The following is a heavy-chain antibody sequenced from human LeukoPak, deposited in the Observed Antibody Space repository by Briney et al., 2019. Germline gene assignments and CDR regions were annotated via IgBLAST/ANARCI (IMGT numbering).Heavy chain of an antibody. CDR1: GFTFSSYE. CDR2: ISSSGSTI. V-gene: IGHV3-48*03. J-gene: IGHJ4*02. D-gene: IGHD3-22*01. CDR3: ARGDYYDSSGYYPYDY. Sequence: GGSLRLSCAASGFTFSSYEMNWVRQAPGKGLEWVSYISSSGSTIYYADSVMGRFTISRDNAKNSLYLQMNSLRAEDTAVYYCARGDYYDSSGYYPYDYWGQGTLVTVSS.